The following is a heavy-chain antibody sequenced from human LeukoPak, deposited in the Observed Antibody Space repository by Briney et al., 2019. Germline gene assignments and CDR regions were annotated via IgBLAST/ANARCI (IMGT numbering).Heavy chain of an antibody. V-gene: IGHV1-2*02. CDR3: ARDRQRWWEDYYDSSGYYGDY. J-gene: IGHJ4*02. D-gene: IGHD3-22*01. CDR1: GYTFTGYY. CDR2: INPNSGGT. Sequence: GASVKVSCKASGYTFTGYYMHWVRQAPGQGLEWMGWINPNSGGTNYAQKFQGRGTMTRDTSISTAYMELSRLRSDDTAVYYCARDRQRWWEDYYDSSGYYGDYWGQGTLVTVSS.